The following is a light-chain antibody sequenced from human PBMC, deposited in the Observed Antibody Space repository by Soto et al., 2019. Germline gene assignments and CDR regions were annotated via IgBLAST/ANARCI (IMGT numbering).Light chain of an antibody. CDR1: QSVSNN. Sequence: EIVMTQSPATLSLSPGEKATLSCRASQSVSNNLAWYQQKPGQAPRLLIYFASTRATGIPARFSGSGSGTEFTLTISSLQSEDSATYYCQHYNKWPLTFGGGTEVETK. V-gene: IGKV3-15*01. CDR2: FAS. CDR3: QHYNKWPLT. J-gene: IGKJ4*01.